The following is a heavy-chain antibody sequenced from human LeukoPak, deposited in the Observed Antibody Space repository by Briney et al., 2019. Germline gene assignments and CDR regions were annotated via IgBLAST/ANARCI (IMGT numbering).Heavy chain of an antibody. CDR1: GGSISSSSYY. V-gene: IGHV4-39*01. Sequence: PSETLSLTCTVSGGSISSSSYYWGWIRQPPGKGLEWIGSIYYSGSTYYNPSLKSRVTISVDTSKNQFSLKLSSVTAADTAVYYCARQMSSSWFAYDAFDIWGQGTMVTVSS. J-gene: IGHJ3*02. D-gene: IGHD6-13*01. CDR2: IYYSGST. CDR3: ARQMSSSWFAYDAFDI.